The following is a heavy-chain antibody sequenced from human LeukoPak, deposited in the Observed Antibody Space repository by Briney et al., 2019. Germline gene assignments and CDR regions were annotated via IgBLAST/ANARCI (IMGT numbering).Heavy chain of an antibody. Sequence: ASDTLSLPCTVSAGSISSSTYYWGWIRQPPGKGLEWIGRICYSGNTYYNRSPKRRVTISVDPSKNQFSLKLSSVTAADTAVYYCARHPWNSGMDVWGQGTTVTVSS. V-gene: IGHV4-39*01. CDR3: ARHPWNSGMDV. CDR1: AGSISSSTYY. J-gene: IGHJ6*02. D-gene: IGHD1-1*01. CDR2: ICYSGNT.